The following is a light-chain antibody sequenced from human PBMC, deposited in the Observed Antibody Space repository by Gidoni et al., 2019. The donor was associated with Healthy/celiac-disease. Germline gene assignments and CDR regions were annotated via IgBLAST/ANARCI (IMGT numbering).Light chain of an antibody. CDR1: QSLLHSNGYNY. CDR3: MQALQTPRT. CDR2: LGS. V-gene: IGKV2-28*01. Sequence: VMTQSSLSLPVTPGEPASISCRSSQSLLHSNGYNYLDWYLQKPGQSPQLLIYLGSNRASGVPDRFSGSGSGTDFTLKISRVEAEDVGVYYCMQALQTPRTFGQGTKLEIK. J-gene: IGKJ2*02.